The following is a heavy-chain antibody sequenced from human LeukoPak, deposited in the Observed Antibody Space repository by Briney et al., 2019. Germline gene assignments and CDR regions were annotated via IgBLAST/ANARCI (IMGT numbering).Heavy chain of an antibody. V-gene: IGHV3-74*01. CDR3: ARGYGSSRGWY. CDR1: GFTFSDYW. Sequence: SGGSLRLSCAASGFTFSDYWIHWVRQAPGKGLVWVSRINTDGSITNYADSVKGRFSISRDNAKNTLYLQMSSLRAEDTAVYYCARGYGSSRGWYWGQGTLVTVSS. J-gene: IGHJ4*02. D-gene: IGHD6-6*01. CDR2: INTDGSIT.